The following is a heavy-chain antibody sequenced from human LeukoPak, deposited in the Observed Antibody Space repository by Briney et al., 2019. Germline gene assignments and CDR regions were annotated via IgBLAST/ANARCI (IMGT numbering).Heavy chain of an antibody. CDR2: ISSSISII. Sequence: PGGSLRLSCAASGFTFSSYSMNWVRQAPGRGREWVSYISSSISIIYYADSVKGRFTLSRDNAKKSLYLQMNSLRAEETAVYYCARVRGSYYLDYWGQGTLVTASP. CDR1: GFTFSSYS. V-gene: IGHV3-48*01. CDR3: ARVRGSYYLDY. D-gene: IGHD1-26*01. J-gene: IGHJ4*02.